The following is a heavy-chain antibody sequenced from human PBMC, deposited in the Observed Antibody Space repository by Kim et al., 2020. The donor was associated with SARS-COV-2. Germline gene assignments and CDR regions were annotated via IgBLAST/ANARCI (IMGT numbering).Heavy chain of an antibody. CDR1: GFTFSSYG. CDR3: ARDLYDYSNYGAFDI. D-gene: IGHD4-4*01. Sequence: GGSLRLSCAASGFTFSSYGMHWVRQAPGKGLEWVAVIWYDGSNKYYADSVKGRFTISRDNSKNTLYLQMNSLRAEDTAVYYCARDLYDYSNYGAFDIWGQGTMVTVSS. J-gene: IGHJ3*02. CDR2: IWYDGSNK. V-gene: IGHV3-33*08.